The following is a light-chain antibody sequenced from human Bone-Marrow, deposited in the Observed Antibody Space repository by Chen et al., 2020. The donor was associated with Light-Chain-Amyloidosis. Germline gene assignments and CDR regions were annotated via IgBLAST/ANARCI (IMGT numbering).Light chain of an antibody. J-gene: IGLJ3*02. CDR2: EDD. CDR3: QSYQGSSQGV. Sequence: NFMLTQPHSVSESPGKTVIISCTRSSGSLATNYVQWYQQRPGSSPTTVIYEDDQRPSGVPDRFSGSIDRSFDAASLTISGLENEDEADYYCQSYQGSSQGVFGGGTKLTVL. CDR1: SGSLATNY. V-gene: IGLV6-57*01.